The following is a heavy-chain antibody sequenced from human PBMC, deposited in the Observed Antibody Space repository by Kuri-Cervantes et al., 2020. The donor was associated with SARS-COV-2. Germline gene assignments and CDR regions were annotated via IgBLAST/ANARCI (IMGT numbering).Heavy chain of an antibody. D-gene: IGHD3-3*01. CDR1: GGSISSSSYY. J-gene: IGHJ4*02. V-gene: IGHV4-39*07. Sequence: SETLSLTCTVSGGSISSSSYYWGWIRQPPGKGLEWIGSIYTSGSTNYNPSLKSRVTISVDTSKNQFSLKLSSVTAADTAVYYCASNPNYDFWSGYFDYWGQGTLVTVSS. CDR3: ASNPNYDFWSGYFDY. CDR2: IYTSGST.